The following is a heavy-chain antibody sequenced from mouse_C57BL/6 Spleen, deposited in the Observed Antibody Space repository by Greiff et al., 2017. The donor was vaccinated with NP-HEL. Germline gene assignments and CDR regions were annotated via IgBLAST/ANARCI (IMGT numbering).Heavy chain of an antibody. CDR2: IDPSDSYT. D-gene: IGHD1-1*01. CDR3: ARDYGSSFAY. CDR1: GYTFTSYW. Sequence: QVQLKQPGAELVRPGTSVKLSCKASGYTFTSYWMHWVKQRPGQGLEWIGVIDPSDSYTNYNQKFKGKATLTVDTSSSTAYMQLSSLTSEDSAVYYCARDYGSSFAYWGQGTLVTVSA. J-gene: IGHJ3*01. V-gene: IGHV1-59*01.